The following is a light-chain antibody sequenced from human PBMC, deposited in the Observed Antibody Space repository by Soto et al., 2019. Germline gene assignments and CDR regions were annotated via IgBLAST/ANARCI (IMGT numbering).Light chain of an antibody. J-gene: IGKJ2*01. CDR1: QGTSSW. CDR2: DAC. Sequence: GDRVTITCRASQGTSSWLAWYQQKPGKAPKLLIYDACSLDSGVPSRVSGSGSGKEFTLTSSSLQPDEFATCYCQQYHGNSPHTFGQVTKLELK. V-gene: IGKV1-5*01. CDR3: QQYHGNSPHT.